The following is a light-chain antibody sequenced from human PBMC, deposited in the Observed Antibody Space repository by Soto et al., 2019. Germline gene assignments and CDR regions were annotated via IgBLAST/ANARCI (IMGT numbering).Light chain of an antibody. CDR2: DVS. V-gene: IGKV3-11*01. CDR3: QHRSNWPGT. CDR1: QSVSSY. J-gene: IGKJ2*01. Sequence: EIVLTQSPATLSLSPGERATLSCRASQSVSSYLAWYQQKPGQAPRLLIYDVSNRATGIPARFSGSGSETDFTLTISSLEPEDFAVYYCQHRSNWPGTFGQGTKLEIK.